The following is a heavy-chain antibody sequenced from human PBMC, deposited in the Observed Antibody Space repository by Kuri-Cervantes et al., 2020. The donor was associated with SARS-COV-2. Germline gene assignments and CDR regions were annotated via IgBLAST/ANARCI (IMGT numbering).Heavy chain of an antibody. V-gene: IGHV4-30-4*01. D-gene: IGHD3-3*01. CDR2: IYYSGST. Sequence: SLRPSCTVSGGSLSSGDSYWRWIRQPPGKGLEWIGYIYYSGSTHYNPSLKSRVTISVDTSKNQFTLKLSTVTAAVTAVYYGARQPHDFWSGAPTRKNYGYYYGMDVWGQGTTVTVSS. CDR1: GGSLSSGDSY. CDR3: ARQPHDFWSGAPTRKNYGYYYGMDV. J-gene: IGHJ6*02.